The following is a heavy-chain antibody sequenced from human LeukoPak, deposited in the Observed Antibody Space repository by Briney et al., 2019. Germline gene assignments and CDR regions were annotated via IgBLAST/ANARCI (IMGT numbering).Heavy chain of an antibody. Sequence: GGSLRLSCAASGFTFSSYAMSWVRQAPGKGLEWVSGMSGSGGSTNYADSVKGRVTISRDNAKNTVYLQMNSLRAEDTAVYYCAKARITIFGVVNPPDYWGQGTLVTVSS. J-gene: IGHJ4*02. D-gene: IGHD3-3*01. CDR2: MSGSGGST. V-gene: IGHV3-23*01. CDR3: AKARITIFGVVNPPDY. CDR1: GFTFSSYA.